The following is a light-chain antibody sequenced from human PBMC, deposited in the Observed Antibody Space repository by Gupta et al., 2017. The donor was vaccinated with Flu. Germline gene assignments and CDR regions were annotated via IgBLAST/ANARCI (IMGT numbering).Light chain of an antibody. CDR2: RGS. J-gene: IGKJ2*01. V-gene: IGKV2-28*01. CDR1: QSLLHSNGYNS. CDR3: RQALQTPHI. Sequence: DIVMTQSPLSLPVTPGEPASISCRSSQSLLHSNGYNSLDWFLQKPGQSPQLLIYRGSNRASGVPDRFSGSGSGTDFTLKISRVEAEDVGVYFCRQALQTPHIFGQGTKLEIK.